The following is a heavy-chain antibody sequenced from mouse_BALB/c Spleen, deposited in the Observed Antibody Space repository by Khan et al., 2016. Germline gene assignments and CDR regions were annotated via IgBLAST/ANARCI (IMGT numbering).Heavy chain of an antibody. CDR3: ARLGRAY. Sequence: EVQLQESGPGLVKPSQSLSLTCTVTGYSITSDYAWNWIRQFPGNKLEWMGYISYSGSTSYNPSLKSRISITRDTSKSQFFLQLNSVTTEDTATYYCARLGRAYWGQGTLVTVSA. CDR2: ISYSGST. J-gene: IGHJ3*01. V-gene: IGHV3-2*02. CDR1: GYSITSDYA. D-gene: IGHD4-1*01.